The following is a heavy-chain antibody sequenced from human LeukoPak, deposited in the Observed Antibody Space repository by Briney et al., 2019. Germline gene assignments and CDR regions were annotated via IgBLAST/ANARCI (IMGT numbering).Heavy chain of an antibody. D-gene: IGHD6-19*01. CDR3: TRDRDWYSSGWSFDY. J-gene: IGHJ4*02. CDR2: ISWNSGSI. V-gene: IGHV3-9*01. CDR1: GFTFDDYA. Sequence: GGSLRLSCAASGFTFDDYAMHWVRQAPGKGLEWVSGISWNSGSIGYADSVKGRFTISRNNAKNSLYLQMSSLRAEDTAVYYCTRDRDWYSSGWSFDYWGQGTLVTVSS.